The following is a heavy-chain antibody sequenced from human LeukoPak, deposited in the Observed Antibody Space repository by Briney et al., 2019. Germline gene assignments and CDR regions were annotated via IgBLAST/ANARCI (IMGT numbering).Heavy chain of an antibody. CDR1: GYTFTSYD. D-gene: IGHD3-10*01. V-gene: IGHV1-8*01. CDR3: ARAITMVRGVIGRY. J-gene: IGHJ4*02. CDR2: MNPSSGNT. Sequence: ASVKVSCKASGYTFTSYDINWVRQATGQGLEWMGWMNPSSGNTGYAQKFQGRVTMTRNTSISTAYMELSSLRSEDTAVYYCARAITMVRGVIGRYWGQGTLVTVSS.